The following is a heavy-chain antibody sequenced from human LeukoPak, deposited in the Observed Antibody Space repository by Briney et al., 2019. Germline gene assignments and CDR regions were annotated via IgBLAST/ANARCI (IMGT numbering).Heavy chain of an antibody. V-gene: IGHV4-39*07. CDR1: GGSISSSSYY. J-gene: IGHJ6*03. CDR3: ARDASVLLWFGELSTEYYMDV. D-gene: IGHD3-10*01. Sequence: PSETLSLTCTVSGGSISSSSYYWGWIRQPPGKGLEWIGSIYYSGSTYYNPSLKSRVTISVDTSKNQFSLKLSSVTAADTAVYYCARDASVLLWFGELSTEYYMDVWGKGTTVTVSS. CDR2: IYYSGST.